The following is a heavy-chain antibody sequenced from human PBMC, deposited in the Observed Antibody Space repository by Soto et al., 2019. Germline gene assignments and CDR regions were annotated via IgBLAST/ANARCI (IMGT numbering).Heavy chain of an antibody. J-gene: IGHJ6*02. V-gene: IGHV3-30*18. Sequence: GGSLRLSCAASGFTFSSYGMHWVRQAPGKGLEWVAVVSYDGSNKNYADSVKGRFTISRDNSENTLFLQMNSLGAEDTAVYYCAKDEGNGDYRPYYYYGMDVWGQGTTVTVSS. CDR3: AKDEGNGDYRPYYYYGMDV. CDR1: GFTFSSYG. D-gene: IGHD4-17*01. CDR2: VSYDGSNK.